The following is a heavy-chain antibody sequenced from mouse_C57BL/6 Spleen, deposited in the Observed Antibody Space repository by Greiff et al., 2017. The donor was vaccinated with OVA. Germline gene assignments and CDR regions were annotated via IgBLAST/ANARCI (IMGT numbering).Heavy chain of an antibody. CDR2: FHPYNDDT. J-gene: IGHJ1*03. V-gene: IGHV1-47*01. CDR3: ARRGFYDYDEGYFDV. Sequence: VQLQESGAELVKPGASVKMSCKASGYTFTTYPIEWMKQNHGKSLEWIGNFHPYNDDTKYNEKFKGKATLTVEKSSSTVYLELSRLTSDDSAVYYCARRGFYDYDEGYFDVWGTGTTVTVSS. D-gene: IGHD2-4*01. CDR1: GYTFTTYP.